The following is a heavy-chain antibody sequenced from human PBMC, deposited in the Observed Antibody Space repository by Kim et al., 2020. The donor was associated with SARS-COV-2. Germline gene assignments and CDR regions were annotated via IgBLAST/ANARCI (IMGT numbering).Heavy chain of an antibody. J-gene: IGHJ5*02. Sequence: RVTISVDTSKNQFSLKLSSVTAADTAVYYCARGNIVVVTATGSVGWFDPWGQGTLVTVSS. V-gene: IGHV4-31*02. CDR3: ARGNIVVVTATGSVGWFDP. D-gene: IGHD2-21*02.